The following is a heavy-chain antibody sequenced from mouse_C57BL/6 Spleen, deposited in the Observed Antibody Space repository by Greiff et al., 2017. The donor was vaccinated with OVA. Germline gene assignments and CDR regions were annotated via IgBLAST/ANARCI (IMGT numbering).Heavy chain of an antibody. J-gene: IGHJ3*01. CDR1: GYTFTDYY. V-gene: IGHV1-26*01. CDR2: INPNNGGT. Sequence: VQLQQSGPELVKPGASVKISCKASGYTFTDYYMNWVKQSHGKSLEWIGDINPNNGGTSYNQKFKGKATLTVDKSSSTAYMELRSLTSEDSAVYYCAREGDYGYDVRFAYWGQGTLVTVSA. D-gene: IGHD2-2*01. CDR3: AREGDYGYDVRFAY.